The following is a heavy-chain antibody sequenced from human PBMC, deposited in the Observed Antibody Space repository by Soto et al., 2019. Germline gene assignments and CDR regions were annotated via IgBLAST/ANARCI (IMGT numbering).Heavy chain of an antibody. J-gene: IGHJ6*02. CDR2: IYRTGST. CDR1: GGSFTSNNW. D-gene: IGHD6-19*01. V-gene: IGHV4-4*02. Sequence: SETLSLTCAVSGGSFTSNNWWTWVRQPPGQGLEWIGEIYRTGSTNYNPSLKSRVTISLDTSENQFSLKVTSVTAADTAVYFCGRGRGYSNAWGSYYSGMDVWGQGTTVTVSS. CDR3: GRGRGYSNAWGSYYSGMDV.